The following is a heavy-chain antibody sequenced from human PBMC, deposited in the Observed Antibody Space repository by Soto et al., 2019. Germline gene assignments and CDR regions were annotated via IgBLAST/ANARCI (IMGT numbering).Heavy chain of an antibody. V-gene: IGHV4-34*01. CDR1: GGSFSGYY. J-gene: IGHJ6*02. CDR2: INHSGST. CDR3: ARGSALYYGMDV. Sequence: SETLSLTCAVYGGSFSGYYWSWIRQPPGKGLEWIGEINHSGSTNYNPSLKSRVTISVDTSENQFSLKLSSVTAADTAVYYCARGSALYYGMDVWGQGTTVTVSS.